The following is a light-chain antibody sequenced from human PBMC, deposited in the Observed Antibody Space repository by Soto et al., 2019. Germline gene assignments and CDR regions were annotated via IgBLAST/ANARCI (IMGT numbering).Light chain of an antibody. CDR3: QQYGSSGT. V-gene: IGKV3-15*01. J-gene: IGKJ1*01. Sequence: EIGISQSPATLSVSPGERATLSCRASQSVSSNLAWYQQKPGQAPRLLIYATSSRATGIPARFSGSGSGTDFTLTISRLEPEDFAVYYCQQYGSSGTFGQGTKVDIK. CDR1: QSVSSN. CDR2: ATS.